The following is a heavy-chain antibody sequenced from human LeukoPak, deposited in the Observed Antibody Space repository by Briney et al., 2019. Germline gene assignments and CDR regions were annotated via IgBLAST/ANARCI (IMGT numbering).Heavy chain of an antibody. J-gene: IGHJ4*02. CDR3: ASIVVPAAIGDY. D-gene: IGHD2-2*02. CDR2: ISYDGSNK. V-gene: IGHV3-30*03. CDR1: GFTFSSYG. Sequence: GGSLRLSCAASGFTFSSYGMHWVRQAPGKGLEWVAVISYDGSNKYYADSVKGRFTISRDNSKNTLYLQMNSLRAEDTAVYYCASIVVPAAIGDYWGQGTLVTVSS.